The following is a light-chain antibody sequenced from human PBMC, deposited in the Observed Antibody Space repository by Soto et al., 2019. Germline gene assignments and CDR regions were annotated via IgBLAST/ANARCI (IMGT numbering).Light chain of an antibody. CDR1: QSISSK. J-gene: IGKJ1*01. Sequence: EVVMTQSPATLSVSPGERVTLSCRASQSISSKLAWYQLKAGQTPRLLVYGASTRATGFPGKFSGSGSVTEFTLTISDLQSEDFAVYFYQQYNDWPPTFGQGTKVEIK. CDR2: GAS. V-gene: IGKV3-15*01. CDR3: QQYNDWPPT.